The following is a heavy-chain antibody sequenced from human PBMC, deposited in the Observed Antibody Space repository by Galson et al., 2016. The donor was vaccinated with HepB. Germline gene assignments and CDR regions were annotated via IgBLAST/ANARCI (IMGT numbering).Heavy chain of an antibody. J-gene: IGHJ4*02. Sequence: SLRLSCAASGFTFGRYAMSWVRQAPGKGLEWVSAISGDGGSTYYAGSVQGRFTSSRDRSTNTMYLQMNSLRTDDTAVYYCARFTQEWLDRVYYFDYWCQGTLVTVSS. V-gene: IGHV3-23*01. CDR3: ARFTQEWLDRVYYFDY. CDR1: GFTFGRYA. D-gene: IGHD6-19*01. CDR2: ISGDGGST.